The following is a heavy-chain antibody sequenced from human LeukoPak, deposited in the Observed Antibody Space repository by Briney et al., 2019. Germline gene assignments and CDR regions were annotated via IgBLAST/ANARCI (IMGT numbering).Heavy chain of an antibody. J-gene: IGHJ4*02. CDR2: ISSARTYI. CDR1: GFTFSSYS. Sequence: GGSLRLSCAVSGFTFSSYSMNWVRQAPGKGLEWVSFISSARTYIYFADSVKGRFTISRDNAKNSLYLQMNSLRAEDTAVYYCAREPDSSGWFDYWGQGTLVTVSS. D-gene: IGHD6-19*01. V-gene: IGHV3-21*01. CDR3: AREPDSSGWFDY.